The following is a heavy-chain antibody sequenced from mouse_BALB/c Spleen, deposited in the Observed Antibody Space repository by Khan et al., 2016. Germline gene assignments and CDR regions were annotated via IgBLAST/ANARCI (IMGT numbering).Heavy chain of an antibody. V-gene: IGHV1-7*01. Sequence: QVQLQQSGAELAKPGASVKMSCKASDYTFTSYWMHWVKQRPGQGLEWIGYINPNTGFAAYNQKFQDKATLTADKSSNTAYMEMNSLTSEDSAVYYGAYGNYPYYYAMDYGGQGTSVTVSS. CDR3: AYGNYPYYYAMDY. CDR2: INPNTGFA. CDR1: DYTFTSYW. D-gene: IGHD2-1*01. J-gene: IGHJ4*01.